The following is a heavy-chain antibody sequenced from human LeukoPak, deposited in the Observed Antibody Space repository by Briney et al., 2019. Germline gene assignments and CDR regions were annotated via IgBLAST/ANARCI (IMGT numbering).Heavy chain of an antibody. V-gene: IGHV3-30*03. D-gene: IGHD1-26*01. CDR2: ISYDGSNK. Sequence: TGGSLRLSCAASGFTFSSYGMHWVRQAPGKGLEWVAVISYDGSNKYYADSVKGRFTISRDNSKNTLYLQMNSLRAEDTAVYYCARYSGSYRAFDIWGQGTMVTVSS. CDR3: ARYSGSYRAFDI. CDR1: GFTFSSYG. J-gene: IGHJ3*02.